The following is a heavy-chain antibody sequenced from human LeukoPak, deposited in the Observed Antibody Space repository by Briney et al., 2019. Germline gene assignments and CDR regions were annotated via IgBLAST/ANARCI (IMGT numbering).Heavy chain of an antibody. V-gene: IGHV1-46*01. D-gene: IGHD1-26*01. Sequence: ASVKVSCKASGYTFTSYYMHWVRQAPGQGLEWMGIINPSGGSTSYAQKFQGRVTMIRDTSTSTVYMELSSLRSEDTAVYYCARDSGSYYYWFDPWGQGTLVTVSS. CDR1: GYTFTSYY. CDR2: INPSGGST. J-gene: IGHJ5*02. CDR3: ARDSGSYYYWFDP.